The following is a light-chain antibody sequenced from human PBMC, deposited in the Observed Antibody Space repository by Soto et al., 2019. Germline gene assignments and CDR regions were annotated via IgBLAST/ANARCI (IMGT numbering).Light chain of an antibody. V-gene: IGLV1-40*01. CDR2: GDN. CDR3: QSYDTTLRTPL. CDR1: SSNIGAGHA. Sequence: QSVLTQPPSVSGAPGQRVIIPCTGSSSNIGAGHAVHWYQQLPGTAPRLLIHGDNNRPSGAPDRFSASKSDTSASLAIAWLQAEDEANYYCQSYDTTLRTPLFGGGTKVTVL. J-gene: IGLJ2*01.